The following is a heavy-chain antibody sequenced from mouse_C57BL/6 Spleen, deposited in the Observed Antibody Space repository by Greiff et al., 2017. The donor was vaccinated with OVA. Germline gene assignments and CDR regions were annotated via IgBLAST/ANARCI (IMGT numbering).Heavy chain of an antibody. CDR2: IDPNSGGT. CDR1: GYTFTSYW. Sequence: VQRVESGAELVKPGASVKLSCKASGYTFTSYWMHWVKQRPGRGLEWIGRIDPNSGGTKYNEKFKSKATLTVDKPSSTAYMQLSSLTSEDSAVYYCAREGGNPVEAMDYWGQGTSVTVSS. V-gene: IGHV1-72*01. J-gene: IGHJ4*01. CDR3: AREGGNPVEAMDY. D-gene: IGHD1-1*02.